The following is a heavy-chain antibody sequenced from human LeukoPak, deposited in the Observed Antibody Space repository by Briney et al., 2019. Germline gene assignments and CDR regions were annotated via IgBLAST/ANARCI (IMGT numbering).Heavy chain of an antibody. CDR1: GFTLTSYG. D-gene: IGHD7-27*01. CDR3: ARERIYFNSGGDLTDARLFYYYGMDV. CDR2: VSHDGGTV. V-gene: IGHV3-30-3*01. J-gene: IGHJ6*02. Sequence: GGSLRLSCAVSGFTLTSYGIHWVRQAPGKGLEWVAVVSHDGGTVHYADPVKGRFTISRDTSKNTLYLQMNNMGPEDTAVYYCARERIYFNSGGDLTDARLFYYYGMDVWGQGTTVTVSS.